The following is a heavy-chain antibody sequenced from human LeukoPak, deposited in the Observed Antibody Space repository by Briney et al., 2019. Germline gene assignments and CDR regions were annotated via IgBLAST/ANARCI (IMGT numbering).Heavy chain of an antibody. V-gene: IGHV4-34*01. J-gene: IGHJ4*02. CDR1: GGSFSGYY. CDR2: INHSGST. D-gene: IGHD1-26*01. Sequence: SETLSLTCAVYGGSFSGYYWSWIRQPPGKGLEWIGEINHSGSTNYNPSLKSRVTISVDTSKNQFSLKLCSVTAADAAVYYCARGRGVGRPWYFFDYWGQGTLVTVSS. CDR3: ARGRGVGRPWYFFDY.